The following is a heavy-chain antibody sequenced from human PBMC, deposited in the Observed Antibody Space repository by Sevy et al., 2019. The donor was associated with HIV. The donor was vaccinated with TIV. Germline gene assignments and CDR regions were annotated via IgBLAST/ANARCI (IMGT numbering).Heavy chain of an antibody. D-gene: IGHD6-19*01. J-gene: IGHJ4*02. CDR1: GFTFSSYA. CDR3: ARRRYSSGWENFDY. CDR2: ISYDGSNK. V-gene: IGHV3-30-3*01. Sequence: GGSLRLSCAASGFTFSSYAMHWVRQAPGKGLEWVAVISYDGSNKYYADSVKGRFTISRDNSKNTLYLQMNSLRVEDTAVYYCARRRYSSGWENFDYWGQGTLVTVSS.